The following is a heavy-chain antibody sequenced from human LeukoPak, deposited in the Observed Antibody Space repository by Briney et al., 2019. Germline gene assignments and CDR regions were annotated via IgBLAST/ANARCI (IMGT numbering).Heavy chain of an antibody. J-gene: IGHJ4*02. CDR2: VYYSGST. Sequence: SETLSLTCTVSGGSISSASYYWGWIRQPPGKGLEWIGSVYYSGSTYYNPSLKSRVTISLDTSKSHFSLKLNSVTAADTAVYYCARYHNGYDDYWGQGTLVTVSP. V-gene: IGHV4-39*07. CDR1: GGSISSASYY. CDR3: ARYHNGYDDY. D-gene: IGHD5-12*01.